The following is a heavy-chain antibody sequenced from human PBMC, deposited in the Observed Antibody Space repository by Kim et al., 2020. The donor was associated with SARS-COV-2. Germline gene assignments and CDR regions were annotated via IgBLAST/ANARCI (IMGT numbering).Heavy chain of an antibody. D-gene: IGHD3-10*01. CDR1: GFTFSDYY. CDR2: ISSSGSTI. J-gene: IGHJ6*02. CDR3: ARDSYYYGSGSPPYYYGMGV. Sequence: GGSLRLSCAASGFTFSDYYMSWIRQAPGKGLEWVSYISSSGSTIYYADSVKGRFTISRDNAKNSLYLQMNSLRAEDTAVYYCARDSYYYGSGSPPYYYGMGVWGQGTTVTVSS. V-gene: IGHV3-11*04.